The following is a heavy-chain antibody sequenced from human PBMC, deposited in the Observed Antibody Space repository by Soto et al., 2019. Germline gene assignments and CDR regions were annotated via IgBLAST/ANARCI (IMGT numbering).Heavy chain of an antibody. CDR1: GDSVSSNSAA. CDR3: ARDLRYFDWLPGNWFDP. CDR2: TYYRSKWYN. J-gene: IGHJ5*02. D-gene: IGHD3-9*01. Sequence: SQTLSLTCAISGDSVSSNSAAWNWIRQSPSRGLEWLGRTYYRSKWYNDYAVSVKSRITINPDTSKNQFSLQLNSVTPEDTAVYYCARDLRYFDWLPGNWFDPWGQGTLVTVSS. V-gene: IGHV6-1*01.